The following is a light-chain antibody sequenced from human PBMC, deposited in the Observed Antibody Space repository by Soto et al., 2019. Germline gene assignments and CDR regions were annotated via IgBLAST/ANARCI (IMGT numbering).Light chain of an antibody. CDR1: SGHSTYV. CDR2: VEGGGGY. Sequence: QLVLTQSSSASASLGSSVKLTCTLSSGHSTYVIAWHQQQPGTAPRYLMRVEGGGGYNKGSGVPDRFSGSSSGADRYLTISNLQLEDEADYYCETWDSNTWVFGGGTKLTVL. V-gene: IGLV4-60*02. J-gene: IGLJ3*02. CDR3: ETWDSNTWV.